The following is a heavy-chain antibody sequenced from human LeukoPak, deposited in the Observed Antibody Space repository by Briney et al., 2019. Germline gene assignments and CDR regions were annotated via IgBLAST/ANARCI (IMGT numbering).Heavy chain of an antibody. CDR2: IKPDGSEK. CDR1: GFSFSYYG. D-gene: IGHD3-10*01. J-gene: IGHJ4*02. V-gene: IGHV3-7*01. Sequence: GGSLRLSCAASGFSFSYYGMGWVRQAPGKGLEWVANIKPDGSEKYYVDSVKGRFTISRDNAKNSLYLQMNSLRAEDTAVYYCATGVIDPNFDYWGQGTLVTVSS. CDR3: ATGVIDPNFDY.